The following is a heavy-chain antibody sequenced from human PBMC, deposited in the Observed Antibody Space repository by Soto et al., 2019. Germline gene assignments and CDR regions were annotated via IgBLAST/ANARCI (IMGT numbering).Heavy chain of an antibody. D-gene: IGHD2-15*01. CDR2: VAGNDDRI. V-gene: IGHV3-23*01. J-gene: IGHJ4*02. CDR3: AKESPYCRPACRQYYFDF. Sequence: GGSLRLSCVASGFSFSTHAMSWVRQAPGKGLEWVSAVAGNDDRIFYADSVKGRFTISRDNFRNTLSLQMTDLRVEDTAVYFCAKESPYCRPACRQYYFDFWGQGALVTVSS. CDR1: GFSFSTHA.